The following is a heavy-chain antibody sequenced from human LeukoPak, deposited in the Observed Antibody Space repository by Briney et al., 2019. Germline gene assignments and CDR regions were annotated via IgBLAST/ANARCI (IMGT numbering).Heavy chain of an antibody. CDR3: AKDCPLGYCTGNTYRRFDP. CDR1: GFTFSSYE. Sequence: QPGGSLRLSCTASGFTFSSYEMNWVRQAPGKGLEWVSYITSSGRTIDYADSVKGRFTISRDNAKNSLYLQMNSLRVEDTAVYYCAKDCPLGYCTGNTYRRFDPWGQGTLVTVSS. CDR2: ITSSGRTI. D-gene: IGHD2-8*02. V-gene: IGHV3-48*03. J-gene: IGHJ5*02.